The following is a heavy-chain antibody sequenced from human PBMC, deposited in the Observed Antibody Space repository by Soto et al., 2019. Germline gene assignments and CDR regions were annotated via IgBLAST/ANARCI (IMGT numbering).Heavy chain of an antibody. J-gene: IGHJ6*02. V-gene: IGHV4-34*12. D-gene: IGHD3-22*01. CDR1: GGSLGAYY. CDR3: ARVTPHYYYDSSGPSFGMDV. Sequence: PSETLSLTCAVYGGSLGAYYWSWIRQPPGKGLEWIGEIVHTGSTNYNPSLKSRVTISVDTSKNQFSLKLSSVTAADAAMYYCARVTPHYYYDSSGPSFGMDVWGQGTTVTVSS. CDR2: IVHTGST.